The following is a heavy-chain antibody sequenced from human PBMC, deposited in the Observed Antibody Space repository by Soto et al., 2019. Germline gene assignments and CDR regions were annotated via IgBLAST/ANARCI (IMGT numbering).Heavy chain of an antibody. V-gene: IGHV4-39*01. CDR2: IYYSGST. D-gene: IGHD6-6*01. J-gene: IGHJ4*02. CDR1: GGSISSSSYY. CDR3: ASLSGSSSAFGY. Sequence: NPSETLSLTCTVSGGSISSSSYYWGWVRQPPGKGLEWIGSIYYSGSTYYNPSLKSRVTISVDTSKNQFSLKLSSVTAADTAVYYCASLSGSSSAFGYWGQGTLVTVSS.